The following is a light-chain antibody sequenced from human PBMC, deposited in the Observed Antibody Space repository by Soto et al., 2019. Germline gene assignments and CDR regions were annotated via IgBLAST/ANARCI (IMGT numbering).Light chain of an antibody. CDR1: QSVSRY. V-gene: IGKV3-11*01. CDR2: DTS. Sequence: IVLTQSPATLSLSPGERATLSCRASQSVSRYLAWYQERPGQAPRLLIYDTSNRVTGIPARFSGSGSGTDFTLTISSLAPEDFAVYYCQQRSSWPPTFGQGTKVDI. CDR3: QQRSSWPPT. J-gene: IGKJ1*01.